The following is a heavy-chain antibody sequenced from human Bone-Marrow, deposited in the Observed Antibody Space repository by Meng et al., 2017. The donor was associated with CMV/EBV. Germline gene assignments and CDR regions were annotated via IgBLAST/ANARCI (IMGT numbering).Heavy chain of an antibody. J-gene: IGHJ6*02. D-gene: IGHD2-2*01. CDR1: GGSINDYY. CDR2: IFYTGSA. CDR3: AREASRLGSHYFGVDV. Sequence: GSLRLSCTVSGGSINDYYWSWIRQPPGKGLEWLGYIFYTGSAFYYNPSLKSRLTISVDRSQNQFSLKLTSVTAADSAVYFCAREASRLGSHYFGVDVWGQGTTVTVSS. V-gene: IGHV4-59*01.